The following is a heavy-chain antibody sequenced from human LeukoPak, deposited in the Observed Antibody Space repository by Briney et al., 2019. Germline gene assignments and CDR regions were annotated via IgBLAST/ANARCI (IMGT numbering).Heavy chain of an antibody. CDR2: ISSSSSYT. CDR1: GFTFSDYY. Sequence: GGSLRLSCAASGFTFSDYYMSWIRQAPGKGLEWVSYISSSSSYTNYADSVKGRFSISRDNAEKSLYLQMNSLRAEDTAVYYCARGGGSYLLDYWGQGTLVTVSS. V-gene: IGHV3-11*06. CDR3: ARGGGSYLLDY. J-gene: IGHJ4*02. D-gene: IGHD3-16*02.